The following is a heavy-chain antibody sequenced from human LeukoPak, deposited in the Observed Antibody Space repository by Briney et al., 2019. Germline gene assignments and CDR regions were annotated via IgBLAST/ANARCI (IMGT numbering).Heavy chain of an antibody. Sequence: ASVKVSCKASGYTFTSYYMHWVRQAPGQGLEWMGIINPSGGSTSYAQKFQGRVTMTSDTSISTAYMELSRLRSDDTAVYYCARELRGYTRGWFDPWGQGTLVTVSS. CDR2: INPSGGST. CDR1: GYTFTSYY. CDR3: ARELRGYTRGWFDP. D-gene: IGHD5-18*01. V-gene: IGHV1-46*01. J-gene: IGHJ5*02.